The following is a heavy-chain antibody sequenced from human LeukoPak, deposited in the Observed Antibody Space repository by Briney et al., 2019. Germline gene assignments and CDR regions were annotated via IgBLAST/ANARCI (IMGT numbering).Heavy chain of an antibody. CDR2: IYHSGTT. J-gene: IGHJ4*02. Sequence: SETLSLTCTVSGYSISSGYYWDWIRQPPGKGLEGIGSIYHSGTTYYNPSLKSRVTISVDTSKNQFSLKLSSVTAADTAVYYCARHREQWLVPFDYWGQGTLVTVSS. V-gene: IGHV4-38-2*02. D-gene: IGHD6-19*01. CDR3: ARHREQWLVPFDY. CDR1: GYSISSGYY.